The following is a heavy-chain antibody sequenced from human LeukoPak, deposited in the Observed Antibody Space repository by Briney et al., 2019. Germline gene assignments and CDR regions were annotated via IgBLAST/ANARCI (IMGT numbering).Heavy chain of an antibody. CDR2: ISWNSGSI. J-gene: IGHJ3*02. V-gene: IGHV3-9*01. CDR1: GFTFDDYA. CDR3: AKDLVSWRSAFDI. D-gene: IGHD1-26*01. Sequence: GRSLRLSCAASGFTFDDYAMDWVRQPPGKGLKWVSGISWNSGSIGYADSVKGRFTISRDNAKNSLYLQMNSLRPEDTALYYCAKDLVSWRSAFDIWGQGTMVTVSS.